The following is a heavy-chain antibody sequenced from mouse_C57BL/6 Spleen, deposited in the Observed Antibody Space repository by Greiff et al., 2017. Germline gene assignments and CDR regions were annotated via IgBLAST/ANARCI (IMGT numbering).Heavy chain of an antibody. Sequence: QVQLKQSGAELVRPGTSVKVSCKASGYAFTNYLIEWVKQRPGQGLEWIGVINPGSGGTNYNEKFKGKATLTADKSSSTAYMQLSSLTSEDSAVYFCAREGYSYYFDYWGQGTTLTVSS. CDR2: INPGSGGT. D-gene: IGHD2-12*01. J-gene: IGHJ2*01. CDR3: AREGYSYYFDY. V-gene: IGHV1-54*01. CDR1: GYAFTNYL.